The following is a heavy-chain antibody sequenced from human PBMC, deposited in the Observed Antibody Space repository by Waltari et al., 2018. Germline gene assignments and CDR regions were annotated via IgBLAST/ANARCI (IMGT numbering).Heavy chain of an antibody. CDR3: STKYASDWPTLDS. D-gene: IGHD6-19*01. J-gene: IGHJ4*02. CDR2: IYTGGST. Sequence: EVQVVESGGGLIQPGGSLRPSFTASGFTVPTPFMSWVRQAPGKGLEWVSVIYTGGSTNFADSVRGRFSISRDNYKNTLYLQMNSLRFEDTAVYYCSTKYASDWPTLDSWGQGTLVTVSS. CDR1: GFTVPTPF. V-gene: IGHV3-53*01.